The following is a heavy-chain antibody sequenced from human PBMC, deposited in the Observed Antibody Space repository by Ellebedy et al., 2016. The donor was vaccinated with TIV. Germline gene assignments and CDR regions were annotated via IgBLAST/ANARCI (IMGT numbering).Heavy chain of an antibody. V-gene: IGHV1-2*02. D-gene: IGHD6-19*01. CDR1: GYTFTNYY. CDR3: ARDRTVAVAVFGTDF. J-gene: IGHJ4*02. CDR2: INPRSGVT. Sequence: ASVKVSXXASGYTFTNYYMHWVRQAPGQGLEWMGWINPRSGVTKYAQKFQGRVTMTRDTSASITTAYMELSSLRSDDTAIYYCARDRTVAVAVFGTDFWGQGTLVTVSS.